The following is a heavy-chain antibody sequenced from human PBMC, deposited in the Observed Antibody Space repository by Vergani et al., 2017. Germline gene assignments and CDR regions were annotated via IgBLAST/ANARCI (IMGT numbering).Heavy chain of an antibody. D-gene: IGHD6-13*01. Sequence: EVQLVESGGGLVQPGRSLRLSCAASGFTFSSYAMSWVRQAPGKGLEWVSAISGSGGSTYYADSVKGRFTISRDNSKNTLYLQMNSLRAEDTAVYYCAKDSMKDSSSWYSYTSGAFDIWGQGTMVTVSS. CDR1: GFTFSSYA. J-gene: IGHJ3*02. CDR2: ISGSGGST. CDR3: AKDSMKDSSSWYSYTSGAFDI. V-gene: IGHV3-23*04.